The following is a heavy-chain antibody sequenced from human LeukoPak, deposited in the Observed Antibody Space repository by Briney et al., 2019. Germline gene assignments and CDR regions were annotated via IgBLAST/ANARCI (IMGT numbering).Heavy chain of an antibody. D-gene: IGHD2-15*01. CDR2: IYYSGST. Sequence: SETLSLTCTVSGGSISSGGYYWSWIRQHPGKGLEWIGYIYYSGSTYYNPSLKSRVTISVDTSKNQFSLKLSSVTAADTAVYYCARAKYCSGGSCYSPWFDPWGQGTLVTVSS. V-gene: IGHV4-31*03. J-gene: IGHJ5*02. CDR3: ARAKYCSGGSCYSPWFDP. CDR1: GGSISSGGYY.